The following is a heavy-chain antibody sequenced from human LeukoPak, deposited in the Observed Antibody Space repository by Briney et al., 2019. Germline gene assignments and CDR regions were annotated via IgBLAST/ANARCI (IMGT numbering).Heavy chain of an antibody. CDR1: GCTFSSYG. D-gene: IGHD3-16*01. CDR2: IWYDGSNE. CDR3: ARHRGSYWDY. V-gene: IGHV3-33*01. Sequence: GGSLRLSCAASGCTFSSYGMHWVRQAPGKGLEWVAFIWYDGSNEYYADSVKGRFAISRDNSKNTLYLQMNSLRAEDTAVYYCARHRGSYWDYWGQGTLVTVSS. J-gene: IGHJ4*02.